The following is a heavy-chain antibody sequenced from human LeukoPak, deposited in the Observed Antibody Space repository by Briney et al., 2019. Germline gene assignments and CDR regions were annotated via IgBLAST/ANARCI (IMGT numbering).Heavy chain of an antibody. V-gene: IGHV5-51*01. CDR3: ARRDGRAFDI. CDR2: IYPADSDT. CDR1: GYVFNIYW. D-gene: IGHD2-21*02. Sequence: GAPLIICSKSSGYVFNIYWIGWVRPPAEELVEWMGIIYPADSDTRYSPSFQGQVTISADKSISTAYLQWSSLKASDTAMYYCARRDGRAFDIWGQGTTVTVSS. J-gene: IGHJ3*02.